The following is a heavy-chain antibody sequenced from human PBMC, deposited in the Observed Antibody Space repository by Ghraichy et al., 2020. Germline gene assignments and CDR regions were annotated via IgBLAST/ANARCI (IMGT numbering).Heavy chain of an antibody. CDR2: ISENGGST. V-gene: IGHV3-23*01. J-gene: IGHJ4*02. Sequence: GGSLRLSCAASGFTFRNYPMSWVRQAPGKGLEWVSGISENGGSTYYADSVKGRFTISRDNSKNTVYLQVHSLRAEDTAVYYCAKGKRWQQLQIDYWGQGTLVSVSS. CDR3: AKGKRWQQLQIDY. CDR1: GFTFRNYP. D-gene: IGHD5-24*01.